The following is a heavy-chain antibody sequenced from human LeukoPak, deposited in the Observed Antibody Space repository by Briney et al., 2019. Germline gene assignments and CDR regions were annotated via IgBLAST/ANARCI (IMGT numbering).Heavy chain of an antibody. D-gene: IGHD6-19*01. J-gene: IGHJ4*02. CDR2: ISGSGNST. CDR3: AKGAGSSGWYPNDY. Sequence: GGSLRLSCAASGFTFSSYAMNWVRQAPGKGLEWVSVISGSGNSTYYADSVKGRFTISRDNSKNTLYLQMNSLRAEDTAVYYGAKGAGSSGWYPNDYWGQGTLVTVSS. CDR1: GFTFSSYA. V-gene: IGHV3-23*01.